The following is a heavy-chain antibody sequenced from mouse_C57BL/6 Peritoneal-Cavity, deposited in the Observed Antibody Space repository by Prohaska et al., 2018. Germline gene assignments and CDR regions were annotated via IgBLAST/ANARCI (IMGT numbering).Heavy chain of an antibody. D-gene: IGHD2-1*01. Sequence: EVQLLETGGGLVQPGGSRGLSCEGSGFTFSGFWMSWVRQTPGKTMEWIGDINSEGSARNYAPSMKDRFTIFRDNDKSTLYLQMSNVRSEDTATYFCMRYGNYWYFDVWGTGTTVTVSS. V-gene: IGHV11-2*01. CDR1: GFTFSGFW. J-gene: IGHJ1*03. CDR2: INSEGSAR. CDR3: MRYGNYWYFDV.